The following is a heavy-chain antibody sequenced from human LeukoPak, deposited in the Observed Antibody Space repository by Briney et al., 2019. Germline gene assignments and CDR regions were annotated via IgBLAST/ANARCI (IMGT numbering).Heavy chain of an antibody. D-gene: IGHD3-3*01. CDR1: GFTFSSYW. V-gene: IGHV3-7*01. CDR2: IKQDGSEK. J-gene: IGHJ6*03. CDR3: ARSPLITIFGVVIPNYYYYYMDV. Sequence: GGSLRLSRAAPGFTFSSYWMSWVRQAAGKGLEWVANIKQDGSEKYYVDSVKGRFTISRDNAKNSLYLQMNSLRAEDTAVYYCARSPLITIFGVVIPNYYYYYMDVWGKGTTVTVSS.